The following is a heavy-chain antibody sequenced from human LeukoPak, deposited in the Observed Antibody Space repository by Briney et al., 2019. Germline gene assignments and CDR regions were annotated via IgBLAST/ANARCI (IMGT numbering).Heavy chain of an antibody. D-gene: IGHD3-10*01. V-gene: IGHV1-58*02. Sequence: SVKVSCKASGFTFTSSAMQWVRQARGQRLEWIGWIVVGSGNTNYAQKFQERVTITRDMSTSTAYMELSSLRSEDTAVYYCAADRSPGQWFGEPLWYYGMDVGGQGTTVTVS. J-gene: IGHJ6*02. CDR1: GFTFTSSA. CDR3: AADRSPGQWFGEPLWYYGMDV. CDR2: IVVGSGNT.